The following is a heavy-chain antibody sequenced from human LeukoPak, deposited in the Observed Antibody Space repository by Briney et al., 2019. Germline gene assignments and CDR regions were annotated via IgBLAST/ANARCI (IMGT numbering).Heavy chain of an antibody. D-gene: IGHD6-6*01. V-gene: IGHV3-21*04. J-gene: IGHJ4*02. CDR2: IGSSGTYI. CDR3: ANPAGPAQRARPVSGFDY. CDR1: GSTSSSYS. Sequence: SGGSLRLSCAASGSTSSSYSMNWVRQAPGKGLEWVSSIGSSGTYIYYADSVKGRFTISRDNAKNSLYLQMNSLRAEDTAVYYCANPAGPAQRARPVSGFDYWGQGTLVTVSS.